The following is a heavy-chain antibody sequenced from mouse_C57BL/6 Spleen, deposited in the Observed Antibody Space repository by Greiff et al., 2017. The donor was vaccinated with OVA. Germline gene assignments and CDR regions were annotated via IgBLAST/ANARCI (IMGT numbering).Heavy chain of an antibody. CDR2: IDPSDSET. J-gene: IGHJ2*01. V-gene: IGHV1-52*01. Sequence: VQLQQPGAELVRPGSSVKLSCKASGYTFTSYWMHWVKQRPIQGLEWIGNIDPSDSETHYNQKFKDKATLTVDKSSSTAYMQLSSLTSEDSAVYYCARRLLTDPYYFDYWGQGTTLTVSS. D-gene: IGHD4-1*01. CDR3: ARRLLTDPYYFDY. CDR1: GYTFTSYW.